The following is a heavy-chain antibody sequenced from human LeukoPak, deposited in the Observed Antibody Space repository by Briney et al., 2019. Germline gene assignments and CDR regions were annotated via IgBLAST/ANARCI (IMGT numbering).Heavy chain of an antibody. J-gene: IGHJ5*02. Sequence: SQTLSLTCTVSGGSISSGSYYWSWIRQPAGKGLEWIGRIYTSGSTYYNPSLKSRVSISVDTSKNQFSLKLNSVTAADTAVYYCAREHYHDSSGYYYWFDPWGQGTLVTVSS. CDR2: IYTSGST. CDR1: GGSISSGSYY. V-gene: IGHV4-61*02. CDR3: AREHYHDSSGYYYWFDP. D-gene: IGHD3-22*01.